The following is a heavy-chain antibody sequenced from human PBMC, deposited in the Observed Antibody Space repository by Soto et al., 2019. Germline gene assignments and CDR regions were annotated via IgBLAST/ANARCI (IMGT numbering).Heavy chain of an antibody. D-gene: IGHD5-12*01. Sequence: GASVKVSCKASGYTFTSHGITWVRQAPGQGLEWMGWISAYNGNTNYTQNLQGRITMTTDTSTSTAYMELRSLSSDDTAVYYCARDLGGYNSIAAYWGQGALVTVSS. CDR2: ISAYNGNT. CDR3: ARDLGGYNSIAAY. V-gene: IGHV1-18*01. J-gene: IGHJ4*02. CDR1: GYTFTSHG.